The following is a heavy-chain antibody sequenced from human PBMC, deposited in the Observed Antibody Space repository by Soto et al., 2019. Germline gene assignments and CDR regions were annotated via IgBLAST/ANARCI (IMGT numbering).Heavy chain of an antibody. CDR2: IGTAGDT. Sequence: EVQLVESGGGLVQPGGSLRLSCAASGFTFSSYDMHWVRQATGKGLEWVSAIGTAGDTYYPGSVKGRFTISRENAKNSLYLQMNSLRAEDTAVYYCARVAQYYYYGMDVWGQGTTVTVSS. CDR1: GFTFSSYD. CDR3: ARVAQYYYYGMDV. V-gene: IGHV3-13*01. J-gene: IGHJ6*02.